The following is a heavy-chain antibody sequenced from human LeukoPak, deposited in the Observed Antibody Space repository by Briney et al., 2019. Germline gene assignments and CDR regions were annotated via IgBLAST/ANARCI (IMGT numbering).Heavy chain of an antibody. Sequence: SETLSLTCAVYGGSFSGYYWSWIRQPPGKGLEWIGEINHSGSTNYNPSLKSRVTISVDTSKNQFSLKLSSVTAADTAVYYCASVGGNYDDAFDIWGQGTMVTVSS. J-gene: IGHJ3*02. D-gene: IGHD4-23*01. CDR2: INHSGST. V-gene: IGHV4-34*01. CDR1: GGSFSGYY. CDR3: ASVGGNYDDAFDI.